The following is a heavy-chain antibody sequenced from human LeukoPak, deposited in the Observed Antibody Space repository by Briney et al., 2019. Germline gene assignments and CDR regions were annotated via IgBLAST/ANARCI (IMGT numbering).Heavy chain of an antibody. CDR3: ARGQWLVQFAYDY. CDR1: GGSFSGYY. V-gene: IGHV4-34*01. D-gene: IGHD6-19*01. CDR2: INHSGST. Sequence: SETLSLTCAVYGGSFSGYYWSWIRQPPGKGLEWIGEINHSGSTNYNPSLKSRVTISVDTSKNQFSLKLSSVTAADTAVYYCARGQWLVQFAYDYWGQRTLVTVSS. J-gene: IGHJ4*02.